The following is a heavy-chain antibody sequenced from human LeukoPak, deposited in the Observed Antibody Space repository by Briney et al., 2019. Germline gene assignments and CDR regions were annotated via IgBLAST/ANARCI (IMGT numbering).Heavy chain of an antibody. V-gene: IGHV4-39*06. CDR1: GGSLISTTYY. Sequence: PSETLSLTCAVSGGSLISTTYYWGWIRQPPGKGLEWIGSIYYSGSTYYNPSLKSRVTVSVDMSKNQFPLQLSSVTAADTAIYYCARAPRTGAWDMITFGGVIVHGDAFDFWGQGTMVTVSS. J-gene: IGHJ3*01. CDR3: ARAPRTGAWDMITFGGVIVHGDAFDF. CDR2: IYYSGST. D-gene: IGHD3-16*02.